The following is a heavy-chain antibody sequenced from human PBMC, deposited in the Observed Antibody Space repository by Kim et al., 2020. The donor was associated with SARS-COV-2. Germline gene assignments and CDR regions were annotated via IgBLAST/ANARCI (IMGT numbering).Heavy chain of an antibody. D-gene: IGHD3-9*01. CDR2: ISWDGGST. Sequence: GGSLRLFCAASGFTFDDYAMHWVRQAPGKGLEWVSLISWDGGSTYYADSVKGRFTISRDNSKNSLYLQMNSLRAEDTALYYCAKAPYYDILTGYSRDYYGMDVWGQGTTVIVSS. V-gene: IGHV3-43D*03. CDR3: AKAPYYDILTGYSRDYYGMDV. CDR1: GFTFDDYA. J-gene: IGHJ6*02.